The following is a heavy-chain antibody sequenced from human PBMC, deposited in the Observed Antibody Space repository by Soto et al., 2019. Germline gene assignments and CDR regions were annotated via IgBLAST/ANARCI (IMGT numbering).Heavy chain of an antibody. D-gene: IGHD3-3*01. CDR3: ARMDYDFWSGYWYYYMDV. V-gene: IGHV2-26*01. CDR1: GFSLSNARMG. J-gene: IGHJ6*03. CDR2: IFSNDEK. Sequence: ESGPTLVNPTETLTLTCTVSGFSLSNARMGVSWIRQPPGKALEWLAHIFSNDEKSYSTSLKSRLTISKDTSKSQVVLTMTNMDPVDTATYYCARMDYDFWSGYWYYYMDVWGKGTTVTVSS.